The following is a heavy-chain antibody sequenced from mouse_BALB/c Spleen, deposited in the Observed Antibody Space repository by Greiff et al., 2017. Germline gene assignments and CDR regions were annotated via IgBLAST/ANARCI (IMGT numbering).Heavy chain of an antibody. CDR1: GFNIKDTY. CDR2: IDPANGNT. D-gene: IGHD2-3*01. CDR3: AREDGYFHV. J-gene: IGHJ1*01. Sequence: VQLKESGAELVKPGASVKLSCTASGFNIKDTYMHWVKQRPEQGLEWIGRIDPANGNTKYDPKFQGKATITADTSSNTAYLQLSSLTSEDTAVYYCAREDGYFHVWGAGTTVTVSS. V-gene: IGHV14-3*02.